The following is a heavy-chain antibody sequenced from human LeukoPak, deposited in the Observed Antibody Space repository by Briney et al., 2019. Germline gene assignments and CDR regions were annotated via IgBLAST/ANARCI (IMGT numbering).Heavy chain of an antibody. J-gene: IGHJ3*02. CDR1: GFTFSSYS. CDR2: ISSSSSYI. V-gene: IGHV3-21*01. Sequence: GGSLRLSCAASGFTFSSYSMNWVRRAPGKGLEWVSSISSSSSYIYYADSVKGRFTISRDNAKDSLYLQMNSLRAEDTAVYYCARTIFGVVIGAFDIWGQGTMVTVSS. CDR3: ARTIFGVVIGAFDI. D-gene: IGHD3-3*01.